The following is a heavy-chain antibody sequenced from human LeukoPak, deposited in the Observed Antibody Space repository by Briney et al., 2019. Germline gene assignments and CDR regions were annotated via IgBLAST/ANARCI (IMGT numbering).Heavy chain of an antibody. J-gene: IGHJ4*02. CDR1: GFTFSGSA. Sequence: GGSLRLSCTASGFTFSGSAIHWVRQASGKGLDWVGRIRSKTNSYATAYAASVKGRFTISRDDSKNTAYLQMNSLKTEDTGVYYCTSGGHCTSTSCYGVYWGQGTLVPVSS. CDR3: TSGGHCTSTSCYGVY. CDR2: IRSKTNSYAT. V-gene: IGHV3-73*01. D-gene: IGHD2-2*01.